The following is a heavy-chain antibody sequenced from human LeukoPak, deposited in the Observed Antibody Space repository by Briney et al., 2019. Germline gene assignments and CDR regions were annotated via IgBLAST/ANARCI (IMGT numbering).Heavy chain of an antibody. CDR3: ARDQHNIDYPIYYFDY. Sequence: PGGSLRLSCGASGFAVSNNYMTWVRQVPGKGLGWVSVMYGDGRTYYADSVKGRFTISRVNSENTVYLLMNSLRVEDTAVYYCARDQHNIDYPIYYFDYWGQGTLVTVSS. J-gene: IGHJ4*02. V-gene: IGHV3-66*01. CDR1: GFAVSNNY. CDR2: MYGDGRT. D-gene: IGHD4-11*01.